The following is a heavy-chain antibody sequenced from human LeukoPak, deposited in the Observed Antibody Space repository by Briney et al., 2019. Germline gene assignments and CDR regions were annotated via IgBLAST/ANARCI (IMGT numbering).Heavy chain of an antibody. V-gene: IGHV4-59*08. CDR3: ARQHLEGWFDP. CDR2: IYYSGST. Sequence: PSETLSLTCTVSCGSISSYYWSWIRQPPGKGLEWIGYIYYSGSTNYNPSLKSRVTISVDTSKNQFSLKLSSVTAADTAVYYCARQHLEGWFDPWGQGTLVTVSS. CDR1: CGSISSYY. J-gene: IGHJ5*02.